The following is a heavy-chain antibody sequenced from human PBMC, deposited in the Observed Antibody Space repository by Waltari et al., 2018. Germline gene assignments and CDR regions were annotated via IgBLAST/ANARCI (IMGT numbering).Heavy chain of an antibody. V-gene: IGHV3-7*01. CDR1: GFTFSSYW. CDR3: ARSGGGSSWYGDHFDY. J-gene: IGHJ4*02. D-gene: IGHD6-13*01. CDR2: IKKDGSEK. Sequence: EVQLVESGGGLVQPGGSLRLSCAASGFTFSSYWMSWVRQAPGKGLEWVANIKKDGSEKYYVDSVKGRFTSSRDNAKNSLYLQMNSLRAEDTAVYYCARSGGGSSWYGDHFDYWGQGTLVTVSS.